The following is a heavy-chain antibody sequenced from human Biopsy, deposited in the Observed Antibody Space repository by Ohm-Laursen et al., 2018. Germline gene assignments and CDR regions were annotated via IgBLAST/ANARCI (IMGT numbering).Heavy chain of an antibody. J-gene: IGHJ4*02. V-gene: IGHV1-69*13. D-gene: IGHD1-26*01. CDR2: IIPIFGTA. CDR1: GGTFTNYA. CDR3: ARDALGGGSYRFFY. Sequence: ASVKVSCKASGGTFTNYAISWVRRAPGQGLEWMGGIIPIFGTANYAQKFQGRVTIIADESTSTAYMELSSLRSDDTAVYYCARDALGGGSYRFFYWGQGSLVTVSS.